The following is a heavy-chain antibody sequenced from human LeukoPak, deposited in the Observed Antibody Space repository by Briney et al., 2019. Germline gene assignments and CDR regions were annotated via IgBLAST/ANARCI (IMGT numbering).Heavy chain of an antibody. J-gene: IGHJ6*02. CDR2: LSDSGEIT. Sequence: PGGSLRLSCVASGFNFSIYAMSWVRQAPGKGLQWVSLLSDSGEITYYTDSVKGRFTISRDNSNNTLHLHMTSLRAEDTAVYYCAKGRFYYDSGSPLSLWGQGTTVTVSS. CDR1: GFNFSIYA. CDR3: AKGRFYYDSGSPLSL. V-gene: IGHV3-23*01. D-gene: IGHD3-10*01.